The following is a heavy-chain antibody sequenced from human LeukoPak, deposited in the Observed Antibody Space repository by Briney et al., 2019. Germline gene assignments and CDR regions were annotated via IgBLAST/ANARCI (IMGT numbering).Heavy chain of an antibody. J-gene: IGHJ4*02. D-gene: IGHD2-15*01. Sequence: GASVKVSCKASGGTFSSYAISCVRQAPGQGLEWMGRIIPILGIANYAQKFQGRVTITADKSTSTAYMELSSLRSEDTAVYYCAREPPGVVVVAATYFDYWGQGTLVTVSS. CDR2: IIPILGIA. CDR1: GGTFSSYA. V-gene: IGHV1-69*04. CDR3: AREPPGVVVVAATYFDY.